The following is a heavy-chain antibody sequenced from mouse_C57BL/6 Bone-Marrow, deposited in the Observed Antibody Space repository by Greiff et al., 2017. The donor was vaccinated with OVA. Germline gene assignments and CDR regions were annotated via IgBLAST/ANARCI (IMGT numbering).Heavy chain of an antibody. V-gene: IGHV14-4*01. J-gene: IGHJ2*01. CDR1: GFNIKDDY. Sequence: EVQVVESGAELVRPGASVKLSCTASGFNIKDDYMHWVKQRPEQGLEWIGWIDPENGDTEYASKFQGKATIIVDTSSKTAYLQLSSLTSEDTAVYYCTTYRYWGQGTTLTVSS. CDR2: IDPENGDT. CDR3: TTYRY.